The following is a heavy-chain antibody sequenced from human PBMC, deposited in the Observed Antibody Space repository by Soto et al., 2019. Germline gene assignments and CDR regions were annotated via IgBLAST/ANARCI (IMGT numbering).Heavy chain of an antibody. V-gene: IGHV4-59*01. D-gene: IGHD3-16*01. CDR1: NDSISSYY. J-gene: IGHJ5*02. CDR2: SYFSGST. Sequence: QVHLQESGPGLVKPSETLSLTCTVSNDSISSYYWGWIRQHPGKGLEWIGYSYFSGSTEYNPSLKGRVTISVDRSRNQFSLKLTSVTAADTAVYYCVRELSRGWFDPWGPGTLVTVSS. CDR3: VRELSRGWFDP.